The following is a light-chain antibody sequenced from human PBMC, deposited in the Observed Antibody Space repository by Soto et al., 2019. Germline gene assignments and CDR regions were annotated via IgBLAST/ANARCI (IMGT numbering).Light chain of an antibody. V-gene: IGLV1-47*02. CDR3: AAWDDSLNVL. CDR1: SSNFGSNY. J-gene: IGLJ2*01. Sequence: QSVLTQPPSASGAPGQRVTISCSGSSSNFGSNYVYWYQQLPGSAPRLLIYSDNQRPSGVPDRFSGSKSGTSASLAISGLRSEDEADYYCAAWDDSLNVLFGGGTKLTVL. CDR2: SDN.